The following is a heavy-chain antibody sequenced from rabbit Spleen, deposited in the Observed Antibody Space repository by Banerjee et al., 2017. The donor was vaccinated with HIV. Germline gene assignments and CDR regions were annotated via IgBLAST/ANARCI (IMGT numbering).Heavy chain of an antibody. CDR3: ARDLVAVIGWNFNL. CDR2: IYTGNSKT. Sequence: QQLVESGGGLVKPGASLTLTCKASGVSFSSGYDMCWVRQAPGKGLEWIACIYTGNSKTYYASWAKGRFTISKTSSTTVTLQMTSLTVADTATYFCARDLVAVIGWNFNLWGLGTLVTVS. V-gene: IGHV1S40*01. CDR1: GVSFSSGYD. J-gene: IGHJ4*01. D-gene: IGHD1-1*01.